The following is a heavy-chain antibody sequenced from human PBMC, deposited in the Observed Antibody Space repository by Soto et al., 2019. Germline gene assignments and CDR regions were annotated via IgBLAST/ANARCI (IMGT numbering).Heavy chain of an antibody. CDR3: AKDVLRFLEWLAFYGMDV. J-gene: IGHJ6*02. D-gene: IGHD3-3*01. Sequence: GGSLRLSCAASGFTFSSYSMNWVRQAPGKGLEWVSYISSSSTIYYADSVKGRFTISRDNSKNTLYLQMNSLRAEDTAVYYCAKDVLRFLEWLAFYGMDVWGQGTTVTVSS. CDR1: GFTFSSYS. V-gene: IGHV3-48*01. CDR2: ISSSSTI.